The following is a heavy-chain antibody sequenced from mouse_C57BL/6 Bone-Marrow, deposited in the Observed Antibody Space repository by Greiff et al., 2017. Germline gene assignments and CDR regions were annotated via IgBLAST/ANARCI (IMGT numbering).Heavy chain of an antibody. J-gene: IGHJ4*01. CDR3: AREDVSAMDY. V-gene: IGHV1-63*01. CDR2: IYPGGGYT. Sequence: QVQLQQSGAELVRPGTSVKMSCKASGYTFTNYWIGWAKQRPGHGLEWIGDIYPGGGYTNYNEKFKGKATLTADKPSSTAYMQFSILTSEDSAIYYCAREDVSAMDYWGQGTSVAVSA. CDR1: GYTFTNYW.